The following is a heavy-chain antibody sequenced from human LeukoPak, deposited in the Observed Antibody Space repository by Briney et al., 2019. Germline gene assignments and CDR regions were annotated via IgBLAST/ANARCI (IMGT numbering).Heavy chain of an antibody. CDR3: ARAQYSGSYFDY. D-gene: IGHD1-26*01. J-gene: IGHJ4*02. V-gene: IGHV1-69*05. Sequence: SVKVSCKASGGTFSGYAISWVRQAPGQGLEWMGGIIPIFGTANYAQKFQGRVTITTDESTSTAYMELSSLRSEDTAVYYCARAQYSGSYFDYWGQGTLVTVSS. CDR1: GGTFSGYA. CDR2: IIPIFGTA.